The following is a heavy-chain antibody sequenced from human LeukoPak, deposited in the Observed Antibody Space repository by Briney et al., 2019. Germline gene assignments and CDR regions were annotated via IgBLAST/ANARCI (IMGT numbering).Heavy chain of an antibody. CDR3: ATSVCSGGSCYFDY. V-gene: IGHV1-24*01. CDR1: GYTLTELS. D-gene: IGHD2-15*01. Sequence: GASVKVSCKVSGYTLTELSMHWVRQAPGKGLERMGGFDPEDGETIYAQKFQGRVTMTEDTSTDTAYMELSSLRSEDTAVYYCATSVCSGGSCYFDYWGQGTLVTVSS. J-gene: IGHJ4*02. CDR2: FDPEDGET.